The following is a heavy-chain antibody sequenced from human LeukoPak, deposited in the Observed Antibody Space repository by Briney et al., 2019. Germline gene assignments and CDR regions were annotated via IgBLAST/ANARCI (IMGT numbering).Heavy chain of an antibody. D-gene: IGHD6-6*01. CDR1: GFTFSSYA. CDR3: AKDYSSSPEYYYYYYMDV. V-gene: IGHV3-23*01. CDR2: ISGSGGST. J-gene: IGHJ6*03. Sequence: GGSLRLSCAASGFTFSSYAMSWVRQAPGKGLEWVSAISGSGGSTYYADSVKGRFTISRDNSKNTLYLQMNSQRAEDTAVYYCAKDYSSSPEYYYYYYMDVWGKGTTVTVSS.